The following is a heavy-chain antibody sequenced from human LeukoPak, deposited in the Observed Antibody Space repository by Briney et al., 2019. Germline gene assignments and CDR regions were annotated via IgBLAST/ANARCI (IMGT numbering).Heavy chain of an antibody. CDR3: ARDTYYYDLPTHYYYYYMDV. V-gene: IGHV3-30*02. Sequence: PGGSLRLSCAASGFTFSSYGMHWVRQAPGKGLEWVAFIRYDGSKKYYADSVKGRFTISRDNAKNSLYLQMNSLRAEDTAVYYCARDTYYYDLPTHYYYYYMDVWGKGTTVTVSS. D-gene: IGHD3-22*01. J-gene: IGHJ6*03. CDR2: IRYDGSKK. CDR1: GFTFSSYG.